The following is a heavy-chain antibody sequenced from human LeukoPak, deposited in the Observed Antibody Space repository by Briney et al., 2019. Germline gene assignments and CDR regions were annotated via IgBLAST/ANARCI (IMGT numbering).Heavy chain of an antibody. J-gene: IGHJ3*02. CDR2: INPNSGGT. D-gene: IGHD1-26*01. CDR3: AREPFIVGATKEAFDI. CDR1: GYTFTGYY. Sequence: ASVKVSCKASGYTFTGYYMHWVRQAPGQGLEWMGRINPNSGGTNYAQKFQGRVTMTRDTSISTAYMELSRLRSDDTAVYYCAREPFIVGATKEAFDIWGQGTMVTVSP. V-gene: IGHV1-2*06.